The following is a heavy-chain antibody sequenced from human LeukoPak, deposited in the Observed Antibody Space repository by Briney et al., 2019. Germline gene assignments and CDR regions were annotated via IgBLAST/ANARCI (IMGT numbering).Heavy chain of an antibody. D-gene: IGHD6-13*01. Sequence: PSETLSLTCTVSGGSISSSSYYWGWIRQPPGKGLEWIGSIYYSGSTYYNPSLKSRVTMSVDTSKNQFSLKLSSVTAADTAVYYCARGGDIAAAGRFDYWGQGTLVTVSS. CDR1: GGSISSSSYY. J-gene: IGHJ4*02. CDR3: ARGGDIAAAGRFDY. V-gene: IGHV4-39*07. CDR2: IYYSGST.